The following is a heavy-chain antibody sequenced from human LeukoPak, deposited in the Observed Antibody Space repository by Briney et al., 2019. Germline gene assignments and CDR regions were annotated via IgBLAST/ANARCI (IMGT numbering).Heavy chain of an antibody. CDR3: ARDRSFDY. J-gene: IGHJ4*02. CDR2: IYYSGIT. CDR1: VGSISSGFYY. V-gene: IGHV4-39*07. Sequence: SETLSLTCTVSVGSISSGFYYWAWIRQPPGKGLEWIGSIYYSGITYYNPSLKSPVAISVDTAKNQFSLNLSSVTAADTAVYYCARDRSFDYWGQGTLVTVSS.